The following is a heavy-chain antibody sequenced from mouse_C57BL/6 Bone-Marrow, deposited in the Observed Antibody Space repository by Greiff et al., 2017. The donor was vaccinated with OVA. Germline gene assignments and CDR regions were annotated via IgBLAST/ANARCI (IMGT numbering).Heavy chain of an antibody. D-gene: IGHD1-1*01. CDR1: GFTFSDYG. V-gene: IGHV5-17*01. J-gene: IGHJ3*01. Sequence: EVHLVESGGGLVKPGGSLKLSCAASGFTFSDYGMHWVRQAPEKGLEWVAYISSGSSTIYYADTVKGRFTISRDNAKNTLFLQMTSLRSEDTAMYYCANYYGSRGFAYWGQGTLVTVSA. CDR3: ANYYGSRGFAY. CDR2: ISSGSSTI.